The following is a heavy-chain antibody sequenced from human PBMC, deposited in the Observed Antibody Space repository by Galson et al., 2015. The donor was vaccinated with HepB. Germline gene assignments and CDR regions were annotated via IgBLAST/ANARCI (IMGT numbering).Heavy chain of an antibody. CDR1: GYSFTSYW. CDR3: ASSNYPHYYYYGMDV. Sequence: QSGAEMKKPGESLRISCKGSGYSFTSYWISWVRQMPGKGLEWMGRIDPSDSYTNYSPSFQGHVTISADKSISTAYLQWSSLKASDTAMYYCASSNYPHYYYYGMDVWGQGTTVTVSS. V-gene: IGHV5-10-1*01. D-gene: IGHD4-11*01. J-gene: IGHJ6*02. CDR2: IDPSDSYT.